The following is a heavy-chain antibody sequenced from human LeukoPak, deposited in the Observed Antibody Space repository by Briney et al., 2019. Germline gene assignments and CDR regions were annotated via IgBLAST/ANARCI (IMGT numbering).Heavy chain of an antibody. CDR1: GGSFSSYIYP. Sequence: SETLSLTCTVSGGSFSSYIYPWGWIRQPPGKGLEWIGSISHTGTTYYNPSLKSRVTISIDTSKSQFSLKLNSVTAADTAVYYCAREVGNSYYYYYMDVWGRGTTVTVSS. CDR3: AREVGNSYYYYYMDV. CDR2: ISHTGTT. J-gene: IGHJ6*03. V-gene: IGHV4-39*07. D-gene: IGHD1-14*01.